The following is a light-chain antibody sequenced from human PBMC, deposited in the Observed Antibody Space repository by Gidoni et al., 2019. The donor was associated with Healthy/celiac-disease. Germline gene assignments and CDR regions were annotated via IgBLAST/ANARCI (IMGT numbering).Light chain of an antibody. CDR2: KAS. CDR1: QSISSW. J-gene: IGKJ4*01. CDR3: QQYNSRGTT. V-gene: IGKV1-5*03. Sequence: DIQMTQSPSTLSASVGDRVTITCRASQSISSWLAWYQQKPGKAPKLLIYKASSLESGVPSRFSGSGSGTEFTLTISSLQPDDFATYYCQQYNSRGTTFGGXTKVEIK.